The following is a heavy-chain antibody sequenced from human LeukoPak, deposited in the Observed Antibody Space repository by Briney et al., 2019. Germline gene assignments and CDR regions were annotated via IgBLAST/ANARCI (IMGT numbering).Heavy chain of an antibody. Sequence: GGSLRLSCAASGFTVSSNYMSWVRQAPGKGLEWVSVIYSGGSTYYADSVKGRFTISRDNSKNTLYLQMNSLRAEDTAVYYCARALRALYSSGWPYYFDYWGQGTLVTVSS. CDR2: IYSGGST. V-gene: IGHV3-66*01. D-gene: IGHD6-19*01. J-gene: IGHJ4*02. CDR3: ARALRALYSSGWPYYFDY. CDR1: GFTVSSNY.